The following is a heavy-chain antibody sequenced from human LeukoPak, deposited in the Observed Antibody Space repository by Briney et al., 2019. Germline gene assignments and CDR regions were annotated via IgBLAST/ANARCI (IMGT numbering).Heavy chain of an antibody. CDR1: GFTFSSYF. CDR3: AKEERDYYDSSGSGAFDI. Sequence: GGSLRLSCAASGFTFSSYFMHWVRQAPGKGLVWVSRVSSDGTYTEYADSVKGRFTISRDNSKNTLYLQMNSLRAEDTAVYYCAKEERDYYDSSGSGAFDIWGQGTMVTVSS. CDR2: VSSDGTYT. J-gene: IGHJ3*02. D-gene: IGHD3-22*01. V-gene: IGHV3-74*03.